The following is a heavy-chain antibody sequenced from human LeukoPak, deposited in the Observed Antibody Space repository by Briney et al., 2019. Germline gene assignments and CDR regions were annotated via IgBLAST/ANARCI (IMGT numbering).Heavy chain of an antibody. V-gene: IGHV3-53*01. CDR2: LYSVGDT. CDR1: GFTVRTNY. J-gene: IGHJ4*02. D-gene: IGHD6-13*01. CDR3: ADTTYIAAAGTLDY. Sequence: PGGSLRLSCAASGFTVRTNYMNCVRQAPGKGLEWVSVLYSVGDTYYGDSVKGRFTISRDNSKNTLYLQMNSLRAEDTAVYYCADTTYIAAAGTLDYCGQGTLVTVSS.